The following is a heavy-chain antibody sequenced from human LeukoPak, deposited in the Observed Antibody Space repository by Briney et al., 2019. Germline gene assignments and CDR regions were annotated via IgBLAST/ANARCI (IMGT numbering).Heavy chain of an antibody. CDR3: ARSFGDYAYFQH. CDR1: GFTFSSYA. V-gene: IGHV3-30-3*01. D-gene: IGHD4-17*01. CDR2: ISYDGSDK. J-gene: IGHJ1*01. Sequence: GRSLRLPCAGSGFTFSSYAMHWVRQAPGKGLEWVAVISYDGSDKYYADSVKGRFTISRDNSKNTLYLQMNSLRAEDTAVYYCARSFGDYAYFQHWGQGTLVTVSS.